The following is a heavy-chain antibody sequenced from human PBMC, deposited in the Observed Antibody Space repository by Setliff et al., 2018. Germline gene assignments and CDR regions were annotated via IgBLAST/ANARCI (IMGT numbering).Heavy chain of an antibody. D-gene: IGHD3-10*01. CDR1: GVTVSSKY. CDR2: IYGGGST. CDR3: ATHLYYGSGSYSFDY. V-gene: IGHV3-53*01. Sequence: PGGSLRLSCAVSGVTVSSKYMSWVRQAPGKGLGWVSAIYGGGSTHYTESVKGRFTISRDNFKNTLYLQMNSLRADDTAVYYCATHLYYGSGSYSFDYWGQGTLVTVSS. J-gene: IGHJ4*02.